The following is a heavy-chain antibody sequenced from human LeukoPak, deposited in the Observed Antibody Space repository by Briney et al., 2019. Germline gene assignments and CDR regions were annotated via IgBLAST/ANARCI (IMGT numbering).Heavy chain of an antibody. Sequence: PGETLRLSCAASGFIFSSYGMSWVRQAPGKGLEWVSAIGGIGATTFYADSVKGRFTISRDNSKNALYLQMNSLRAEDTAIYYCAKIRGDSTGWVLDYWGQGTLVTVSS. D-gene: IGHD3-22*01. V-gene: IGHV3-23*01. CDR3: AKIRGDSTGWVLDY. J-gene: IGHJ4*02. CDR2: IGGIGATT. CDR1: GFIFSSYG.